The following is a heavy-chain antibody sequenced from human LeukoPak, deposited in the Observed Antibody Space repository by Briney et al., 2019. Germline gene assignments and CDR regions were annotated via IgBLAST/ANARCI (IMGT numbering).Heavy chain of an antibody. Sequence: ASVKVSCTAAGYTFTSYDINWVRQATGQGLEWMGWMNPNSGKTGYAQKFQGRVTMTRNTSISTAYMELSSLRSEDTGGYYCARALFYGDYVFAFDIWGQGTMVTVSS. CDR3: ARALFYGDYVFAFDI. CDR2: MNPNSGKT. D-gene: IGHD4-17*01. CDR1: GYTFTSYD. V-gene: IGHV1-8*01. J-gene: IGHJ3*02.